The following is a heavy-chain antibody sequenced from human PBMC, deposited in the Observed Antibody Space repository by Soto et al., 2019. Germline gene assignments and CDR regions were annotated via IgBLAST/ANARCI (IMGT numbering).Heavy chain of an antibody. V-gene: IGHV1-18*01. Sequence: GASVKVSCKASGYTFTSYGISWVRQAPGQGLEWMGWISAYNGNTNYAQKLQGRVTMTTDTSTSTAYMELRSLRSDDTAVYYCAKDLRYFDWPNWFDPWGQGTLVTGSS. CDR2: ISAYNGNT. CDR1: GYTFTSYG. CDR3: AKDLRYFDWPNWFDP. D-gene: IGHD3-9*01. J-gene: IGHJ5*02.